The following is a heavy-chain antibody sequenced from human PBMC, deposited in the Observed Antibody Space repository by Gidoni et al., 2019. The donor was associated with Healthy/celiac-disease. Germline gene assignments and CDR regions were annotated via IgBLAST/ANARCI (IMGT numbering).Heavy chain of an antibody. D-gene: IGHD3-16*01. J-gene: IGHJ2*01. Sequence: QVQLVESGGGLVKPGGSLRLSCAASGFTFSDYYMSWIRQAPGKGLAWVSYISSSSSYTNYADSVKGRFTISRDNAKNSLYLQMNSLRAEDTAVYYCARVMSSLYHCAFDLWGRGTLVTVSS. CDR2: ISSSSSYT. CDR3: ARVMSSLYHCAFDL. V-gene: IGHV3-11*06. CDR1: GFTFSDYY.